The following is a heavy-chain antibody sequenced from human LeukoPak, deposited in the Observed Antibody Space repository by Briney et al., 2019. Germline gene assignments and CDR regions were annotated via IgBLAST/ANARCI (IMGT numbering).Heavy chain of an antibody. Sequence: PGGSLRLSCAASGFTFSSYAMSWVRQAPGKGPEWVSAINTNSGSIYYTDSVKGRFTTSRDNSKNTLYLQMNDLRPEDTAVYSCAKQSPYGGRFGVDDDWGRGTLVTVPS. V-gene: IGHV3-23*01. CDR3: AKQSPYGGRFGVDDD. J-gene: IGHJ4*02. CDR1: GFTFSSYA. CDR2: INTNSGSI. D-gene: IGHD1-26*01.